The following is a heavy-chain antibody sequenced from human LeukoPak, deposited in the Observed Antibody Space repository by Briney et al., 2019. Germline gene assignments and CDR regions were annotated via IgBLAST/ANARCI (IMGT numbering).Heavy chain of an antibody. CDR2: ISGSGGST. J-gene: IGHJ4*02. CDR3: AKDHDYGDYVVPFDY. V-gene: IGHV3-23*01. D-gene: IGHD4-17*01. CDR1: GFTFRDYY. Sequence: GGSLRLSCAVSGFTFRDYYMSWIRQAPGKGLEWVSAISGSGGSTYYADSVKGRFTISRDNSKNTLYLQMNSLRAEDTAVYYCAKDHDYGDYVVPFDYWGQGTLVTVSS.